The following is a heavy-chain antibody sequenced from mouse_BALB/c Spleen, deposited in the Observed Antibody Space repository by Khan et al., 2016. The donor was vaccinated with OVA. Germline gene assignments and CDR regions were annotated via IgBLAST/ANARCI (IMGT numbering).Heavy chain of an antibody. Sequence: QVQLKQSGPGLVAPSQSLSITCTVSGFSLTDYGVNWVRRPPGKRLEWLGMIWGDGSTDYDSALKSRLSINKDNSKSQVFLKMNSLQTDDTARYYCARELRLGGFAYWGQGTLVTVSA. CDR3: ARELRLGGFAY. J-gene: IGHJ3*01. D-gene: IGHD1-2*01. V-gene: IGHV2-6-7*01. CDR1: GFSLTDYG. CDR2: IWGDGST.